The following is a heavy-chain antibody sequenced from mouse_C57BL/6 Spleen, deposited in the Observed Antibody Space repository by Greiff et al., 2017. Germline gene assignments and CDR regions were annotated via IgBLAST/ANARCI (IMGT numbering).Heavy chain of an antibody. CDR2: ISSGGSYT. Sequence: EVQRVESGGDLVKPGGSLKLSCAASGYTFSSYGMSWVRPTPDKRLVWVATISSGGSYTYYPDSGKGRFTSSRDNAKNSLYLRMSSLQSEDTAMYYCASVYYYGSSPSYYFAYWGQGTTLTVSS. V-gene: IGHV5-6*01. CDR1: GYTFSSYG. J-gene: IGHJ2*01. CDR3: ASVYYYGSSPSYYFAY. D-gene: IGHD1-1*01.